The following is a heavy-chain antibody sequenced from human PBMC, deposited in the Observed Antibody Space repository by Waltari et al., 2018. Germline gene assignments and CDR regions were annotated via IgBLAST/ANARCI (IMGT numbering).Heavy chain of an antibody. J-gene: IGHJ4*02. CDR1: GGTFSSYA. CDR3: AGDIVVVVAATGSHFDY. CDR2: IIPILGIA. Sequence: QVQLVQSGAEVKKPGSSVKVSCKASGGTFSSYAISWVRRAPGQGLEWMGGIIPILGIANYAQKFQGRVTITADESTSTAYMELSSLRSEDTAVYYCAGDIVVVVAATGSHFDYWGQGTLVTVSS. V-gene: IGHV1-69*04. D-gene: IGHD2-15*01.